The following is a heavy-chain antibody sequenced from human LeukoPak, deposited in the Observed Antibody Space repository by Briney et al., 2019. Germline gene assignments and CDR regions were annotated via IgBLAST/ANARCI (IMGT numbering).Heavy chain of an antibody. J-gene: IGHJ6*02. D-gene: IGHD6-19*01. CDR3: ARGMDSSGWNYYYGTDV. Sequence: GGSLRLSCAASGFTFSSYWMHWVRQAPGKGLVWVSRINSDGSSTSYADSVKGRFTISRDNAKNTLYLQMNSLRAEDTAVYYCARGMDSSGWNYYYGTDVWGQGTTVTVSS. V-gene: IGHV3-74*01. CDR1: GFTFSSYW. CDR2: INSDGSST.